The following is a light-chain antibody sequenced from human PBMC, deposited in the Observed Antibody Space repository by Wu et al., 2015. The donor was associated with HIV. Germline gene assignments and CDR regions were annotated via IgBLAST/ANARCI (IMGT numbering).Light chain of an antibody. CDR2: DAS. CDR1: QSIDSD. CDR3: QQYGSFSLT. V-gene: IGKV3-11*01. Sequence: EIVLTQSPATLSLSPGRRATLSCRASQSIDSDLGWYQQRPGQAPRLLIYDASNRATGIPARFSGSGSGTDFTLIISSLQSEDFAVYYCQQYGSFSLTFGGGTKVEI. J-gene: IGKJ4*01.